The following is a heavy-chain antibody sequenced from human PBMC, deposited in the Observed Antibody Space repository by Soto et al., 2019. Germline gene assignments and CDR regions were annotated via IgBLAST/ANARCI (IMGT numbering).Heavy chain of an antibody. Sequence: GGSLRLSCAASGFTFSSYDMHWVRQATGKGLEWVSAIGTAGDTYYPGSVKGRFTISRENAKNSLYLQMNSLRAGDTAVYYCARENCSGGSCWGGWFDPWGQGTLVTVSS. CDR1: GFTFSSYD. V-gene: IGHV3-13*01. CDR3: ARENCSGGSCWGGWFDP. J-gene: IGHJ5*02. D-gene: IGHD2-15*01. CDR2: IGTAGDT.